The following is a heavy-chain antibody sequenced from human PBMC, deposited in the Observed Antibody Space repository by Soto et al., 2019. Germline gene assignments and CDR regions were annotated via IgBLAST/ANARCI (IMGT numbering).Heavy chain of an antibody. CDR2: IYSGGST. Sequence: EVQLVESGGGLVQPGGSLRLSCAASGFTVSGNYMSWVRQAPGKGLEWVSVIYSGGSTYYADSVKGRFTIPRHNSLNTLYLQMNSLRTDDTAVYYCAKGGGSVPTDYWGQGTLVTVSS. CDR3: AKGGGSVPTDY. V-gene: IGHV3-53*04. CDR1: GFTVSGNY. D-gene: IGHD4-17*01. J-gene: IGHJ4*02.